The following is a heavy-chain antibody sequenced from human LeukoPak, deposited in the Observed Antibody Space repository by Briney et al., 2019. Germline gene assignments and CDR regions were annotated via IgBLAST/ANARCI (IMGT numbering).Heavy chain of an antibody. CDR3: ANWIHDILTGYQNAFDI. J-gene: IGHJ3*02. Sequence: GGSLRLSCAASGFTFSTYSMNWVRQAPGKGLEWVSSITSGSRNIYYADSMKGRFTISRDNAKNSLYLQMNSLRAEDTAVYYCANWIHDILTGYQNAFDIWGQGTMVTVSS. CDR2: ITSGSRNI. CDR1: GFTFSTYS. V-gene: IGHV3-21*04. D-gene: IGHD3-9*01.